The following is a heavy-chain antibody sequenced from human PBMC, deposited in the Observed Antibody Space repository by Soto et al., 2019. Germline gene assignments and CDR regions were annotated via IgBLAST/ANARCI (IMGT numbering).Heavy chain of an antibody. CDR2: INPNGGFT. J-gene: IGHJ3*02. V-gene: IGHV1-2*04. CDR1: GDTFNDYY. D-gene: IGHD3-10*01. Sequence: ASVKVSCKTSGDTFNDYYIHWVRQAPGQGLEWMGWINPNGGFTNYAQKFQGWVTMTRDTSIRTVYMELSSLRSDDTAVYYCAKTQLLWFGEPHAFDIWGQGTMVTVAS. CDR3: AKTQLLWFGEPHAFDI.